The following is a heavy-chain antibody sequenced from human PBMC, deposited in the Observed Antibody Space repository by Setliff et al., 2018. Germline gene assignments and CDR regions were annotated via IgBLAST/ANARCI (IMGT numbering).Heavy chain of an antibody. Sequence: SETLSLTCTVSGGSISSGDYYWSWIRQPPGKGLGWIGYIYYSGSTYYNPSLESRVTISVDTSKNQFSLKLSSVTAADTAVYYCACSGSYYKTIDYWGQGTLVTVS. D-gene: IGHD3-10*02. J-gene: IGHJ4*02. CDR3: ACSGSYYKTIDY. CDR2: IYYSGST. CDR1: GGSISSGDYY. V-gene: IGHV4-30-4*08.